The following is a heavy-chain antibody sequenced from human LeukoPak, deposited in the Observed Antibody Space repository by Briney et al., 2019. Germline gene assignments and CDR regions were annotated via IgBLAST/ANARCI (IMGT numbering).Heavy chain of an antibody. J-gene: IGHJ4*02. D-gene: IGHD6-13*01. Sequence: GASVKVSCKASGGTFSSYAISWVRQAPGQGLEWKGGIIPIFGTANYAQKFQGRVTITADESTSTAYMELSSLRSEDTAVYYCATSSSSWYYGTHWGQGTLVTVSS. V-gene: IGHV1-69*13. CDR3: ATSSSSWYYGTH. CDR1: GGTFSSYA. CDR2: IIPIFGTA.